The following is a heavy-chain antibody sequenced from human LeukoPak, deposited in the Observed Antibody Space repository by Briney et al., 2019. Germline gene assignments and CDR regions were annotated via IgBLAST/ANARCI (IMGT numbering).Heavy chain of an antibody. Sequence: PGGSLRLSCAASEFTFTTYVMHWVRQAPGKGLEWVAFIYYDGSNIYYADYVKGRFTISRDISKNTLYLQMDSLRAEDTAIYYCARDWKTNSFDYWGQGTLVTVSS. CDR3: ARDWKTNSFDY. CDR1: EFTFTTYV. D-gene: IGHD1-1*01. CDR2: IYYDGSNI. J-gene: IGHJ4*02. V-gene: IGHV3-33*01.